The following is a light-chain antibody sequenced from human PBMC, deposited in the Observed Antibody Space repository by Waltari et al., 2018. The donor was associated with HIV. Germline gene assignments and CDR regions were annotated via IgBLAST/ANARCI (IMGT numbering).Light chain of an antibody. Sequence: EIVLTQSPVTLSLSPGESATLSCRASQSVSSYLAWYQQKPGQAPRLLIYDASHRATGIPASFSGSGSGTDFTHTISSLEPEDFAVYYCQQRKDWPITFGQGTRLEIK. J-gene: IGKJ5*01. CDR2: DAS. CDR1: QSVSSY. CDR3: QQRKDWPIT. V-gene: IGKV3-11*01.